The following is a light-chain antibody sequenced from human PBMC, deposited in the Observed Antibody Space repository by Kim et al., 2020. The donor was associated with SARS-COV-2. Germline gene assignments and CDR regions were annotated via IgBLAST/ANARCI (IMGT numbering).Light chain of an antibody. CDR2: DDS. V-gene: IGLV3-21*03. CDR1: NIGTKG. J-gene: IGLJ2*01. Sequence: APGKTATITGGGDNIGTKGVHWYQQKPGQAPVLVVYDDSDRPSGVPERFSGSNSGNTATLTISRVEAGDEADYYCQVWDSSTYHSFFGGGTQLTVL. CDR3: QVWDSSTYHSF.